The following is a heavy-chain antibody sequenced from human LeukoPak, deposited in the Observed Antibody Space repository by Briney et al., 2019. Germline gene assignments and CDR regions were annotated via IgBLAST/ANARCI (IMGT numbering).Heavy chain of an antibody. V-gene: IGHV1-69*04. CDR1: GGTFSSYA. D-gene: IGHD1-26*01. Sequence: ASVKVSCKASGGTFSSYAISWVRQAPGQGLEWMGRIIPILGIANYAQKLQGRVTITADKSTSTAYMELSSLRSEDTAVYYCARANSGIVGATTVDYWGQGTLVTVSS. CDR3: ARANSGIVGATTVDY. J-gene: IGHJ4*02. CDR2: IIPILGIA.